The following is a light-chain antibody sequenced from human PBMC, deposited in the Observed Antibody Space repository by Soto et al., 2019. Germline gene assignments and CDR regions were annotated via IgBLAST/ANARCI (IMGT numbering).Light chain of an antibody. CDR1: QSVGSK. V-gene: IGKV3-20*01. CDR2: DAS. Sequence: EIVLTQAPGTRALSPRETAILSCRASQSVGSKLAWYQQKPGQAPRLLIYDASNRATGIPARFSGSGSGTDFTLTISRLEPEDFAVYYCQQYGSSPETFGQGTKVDI. J-gene: IGKJ1*01. CDR3: QQYGSSPET.